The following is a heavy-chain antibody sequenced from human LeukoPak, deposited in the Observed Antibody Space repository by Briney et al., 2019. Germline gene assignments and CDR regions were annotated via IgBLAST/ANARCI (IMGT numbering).Heavy chain of an antibody. CDR3: ARLYSGYDSFDY. V-gene: IGHV1-69*02. J-gene: IGHJ4*02. CDR2: IIPILGIA. D-gene: IGHD5-12*01. CDR1: GYTFTGYY. Sequence: ASVKVSCKASGYTFTGYYMHWVRQAPGQGLEWMGRIIPILGIANYAQKFQGRVTITADKSTSTAYMELSSLRSEDTAVYYCARLYSGYDSFDYWGQGTLVTVSS.